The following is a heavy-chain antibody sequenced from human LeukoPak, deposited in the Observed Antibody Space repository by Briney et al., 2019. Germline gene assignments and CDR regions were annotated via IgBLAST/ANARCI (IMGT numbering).Heavy chain of an antibody. CDR2: IDTAGGT. CDR1: GFTFSSYD. Sequence: GGSLRLSCAASGFTFSSYDMHWVRQPTGKGLEWVSVIDTAGGTYYSGSVKGRFTVSRENAKNSLFLQMNGLRAGDTAVYYCARRRYGLGSYSDAFDIWGQGTMVTVSS. J-gene: IGHJ3*02. D-gene: IGHD3-10*01. CDR3: ARRRYGLGSYSDAFDI. V-gene: IGHV3-13*04.